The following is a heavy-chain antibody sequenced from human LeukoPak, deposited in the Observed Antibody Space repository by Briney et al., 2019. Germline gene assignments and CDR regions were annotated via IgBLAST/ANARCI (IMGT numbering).Heavy chain of an antibody. V-gene: IGHV1-18*01. Sequence: ASVKVSCKASGYTFTSSSISWVRQAPGQGLEWMGWISAYNGNTNYAQKLQGRVTMTRDMSTSTVYMELSSLRSEDTAVYYCARDRSSDVWGSYRPYYFDYWGQGTLVTVSS. CDR1: GYTFTSSS. CDR3: ARDRSSDVWGSYRPYYFDY. D-gene: IGHD3-16*02. J-gene: IGHJ4*02. CDR2: ISAYNGNT.